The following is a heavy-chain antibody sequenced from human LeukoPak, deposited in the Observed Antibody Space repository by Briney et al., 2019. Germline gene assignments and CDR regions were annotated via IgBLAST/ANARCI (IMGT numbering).Heavy chain of an antibody. CDR2: IRYDGSNK. CDR3: AKLREQWLAYYFDY. Sequence: PGGSLRLSCAASGFTFSSYGMHWVRQAPGKGLEWVAFIRYDGSNKYYADSVKGRFTISRDNSKNTLYLQMNSLRAEDTAVYYCAKLREQWLAYYFDYWGQGTLVTVSS. J-gene: IGHJ4*02. V-gene: IGHV3-30*02. CDR1: GFTFSSYG. D-gene: IGHD6-19*01.